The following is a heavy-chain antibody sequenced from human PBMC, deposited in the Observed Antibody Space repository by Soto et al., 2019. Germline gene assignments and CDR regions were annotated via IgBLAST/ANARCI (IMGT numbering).Heavy chain of an antibody. CDR1: GFTFSDYY. J-gene: IGHJ4*02. D-gene: IGHD6-13*01. CDR3: ARGRGAAADYFDF. Sequence: QVQLVESGGGLVKPGGSLRLSCAVSGFTFSDYYMTWIRQAPGKGLEWVSYISSSTSHTNYADSVKGRITISRDNPKNSLFLQMNSLRAEDTAVYYCARGRGAAADYFDFWGQGTLVTVSS. CDR2: ISSSTSHT. V-gene: IGHV3-11*05.